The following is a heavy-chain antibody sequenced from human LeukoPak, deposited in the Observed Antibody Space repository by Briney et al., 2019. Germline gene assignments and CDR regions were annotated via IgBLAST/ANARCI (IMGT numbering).Heavy chain of an antibody. V-gene: IGHV4-34*01. Sequence: SGGSLRLSCAASGFTFSSYAMSWIRQPPGKGLEWIGEINHSGSTNYNPSLKSRVTISVDTSKNQFSLKLGSVTAADTAVYYCARGSTYYYDSSGYSGWGQGTLVTVSS. CDR2: INHSGST. D-gene: IGHD3-22*01. J-gene: IGHJ4*02. CDR3: ARGSTYYYDSSGYSG. CDR1: GFTFSSYA.